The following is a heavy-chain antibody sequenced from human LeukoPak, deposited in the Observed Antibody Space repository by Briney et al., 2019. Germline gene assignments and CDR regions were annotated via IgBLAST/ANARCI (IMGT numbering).Heavy chain of an antibody. Sequence: SETLSLTCAVYGGSFSGYYWSWIRQPPGKGLEWIGEINHSGSTNYKPSLKSRVTISVETSKNQFSLKLSSVTAADTAVYYCARARRVNPYYYDSSGYYCLFDYWGQGTLVTVSS. CDR1: GGSFSGYY. CDR3: ARARRVNPYYYDSSGYYCLFDY. CDR2: INHSGST. D-gene: IGHD3-22*01. V-gene: IGHV4-34*01. J-gene: IGHJ4*02.